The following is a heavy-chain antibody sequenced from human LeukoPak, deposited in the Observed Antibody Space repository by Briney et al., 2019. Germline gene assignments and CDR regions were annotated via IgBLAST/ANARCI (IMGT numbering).Heavy chain of an antibody. D-gene: IGHD5-18*01. CDR3: ARTGDTAMVNSNWFDP. CDR2: IIPILGIA. Sequence: SVKVSCKASGGTFSSYAISWVRQAPGQGLEWMGRIIPILGIANYAQKFQGRVTITADKSTSTAYMELSSLRSEDTAVYYCARTGDTAMVNSNWFDPWGQGTLVTVSS. V-gene: IGHV1-69*04. CDR1: GGTFSSYA. J-gene: IGHJ5*02.